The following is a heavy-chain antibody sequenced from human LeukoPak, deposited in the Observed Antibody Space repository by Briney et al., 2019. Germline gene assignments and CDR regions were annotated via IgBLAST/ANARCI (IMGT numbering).Heavy chain of an antibody. V-gene: IGHV3-30-3*01. D-gene: IGHD6-13*01. CDR3: ARGVYIAAAQYGY. J-gene: IGHJ4*02. CDR1: GFTFSSYA. Sequence: GGSLRLSCAASGFTFSSYAMHWVRQAPGKGLEWVAVISYDGSNKYYADSVKGRFTISRDNSKNTLYLQMNSLRAEDTAVYYCARGVYIAAAQYGYWGQGTLVTVSS. CDR2: ISYDGSNK.